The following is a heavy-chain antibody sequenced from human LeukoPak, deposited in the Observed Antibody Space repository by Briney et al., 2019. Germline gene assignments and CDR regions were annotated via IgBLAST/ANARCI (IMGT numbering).Heavy chain of an antibody. CDR2: ISSSSSYI. V-gene: IGHV3-21*01. J-gene: IGHJ4*02. CDR1: GFTFSSYS. Sequence: PGGSLRLSCAASGFTFSSYSMNWVRQAPGKGLEWVSSISSSSSYIYYADSVKGRFTISRDNAKNSLYLQMNSLRVEDTAAYYCASNPMIAFGGVNDYFDYWGQGILVTVSS. CDR3: ASNPMIAFGGVNDYFDY. D-gene: IGHD3-16*01.